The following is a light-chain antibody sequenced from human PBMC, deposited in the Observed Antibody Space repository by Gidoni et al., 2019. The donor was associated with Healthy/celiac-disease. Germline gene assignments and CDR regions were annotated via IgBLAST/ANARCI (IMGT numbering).Light chain of an antibody. CDR3: QQSYSTPLT. Sequence: IQMTQSPSSLSASVGDRVTIPCRASQSISSYLNWYQQKPGKAPKLLIYAASSLQSGVPSRFSGSGSGTDFTLTISSLQPEDFATYYCQQSYSTPLTFGGXTKVEIK. V-gene: IGKV1-39*01. CDR1: QSISSY. CDR2: AAS. J-gene: IGKJ4*01.